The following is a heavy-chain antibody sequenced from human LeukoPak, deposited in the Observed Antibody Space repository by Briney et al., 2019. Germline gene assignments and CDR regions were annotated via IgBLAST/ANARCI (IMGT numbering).Heavy chain of an antibody. V-gene: IGHV4-34*01. J-gene: IGHJ5*02. CDR3: ARDGVYCGGDCYSGWFDP. Sequence: SETLSLTCAVYGGSFSGYYWSWLRQPPGKGLEWIGEINHSGSTNYNPSLKSRVTISVDKSKNQFSLKLSSVTAADTAVYYCARDGVYCGGDCYSGWFDPWGQGTLVTVSS. D-gene: IGHD2-21*02. CDR1: GGSFSGYY. CDR2: INHSGST.